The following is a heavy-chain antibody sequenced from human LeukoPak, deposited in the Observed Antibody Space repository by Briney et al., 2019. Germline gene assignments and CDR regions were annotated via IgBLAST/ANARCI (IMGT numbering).Heavy chain of an antibody. CDR3: ARASVGSGYYIYYYYGMDV. Sequence: GGSLRLSCAASGFTFSSYAMSWVRQAPGKGLEWVANIKQDGSEKYYVDSVKGRFTISRDNAKNSLYLQMNSLRAEDTAVYYCARASVGSGYYIYYYYGMDVWGQGTTVTVSS. D-gene: IGHD3-22*01. CDR2: IKQDGSEK. CDR1: GFTFSSYA. V-gene: IGHV3-7*04. J-gene: IGHJ6*02.